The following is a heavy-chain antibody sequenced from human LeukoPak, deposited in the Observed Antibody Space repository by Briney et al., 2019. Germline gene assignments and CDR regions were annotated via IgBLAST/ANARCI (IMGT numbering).Heavy chain of an antibody. J-gene: IGHJ4*02. CDR2: IYYSGST. Sequence: SETLSLTCTVSGGSISSYYWSWIRQPPGKGLEWLGYIYYSGSTKYNPSLKSRVTISVDTSKNQFSLKLSSVTAADMAVYYCVRDMGDYWGRGTLVTVSA. D-gene: IGHD3-10*01. CDR1: GGSISSYY. CDR3: VRDMGDY. V-gene: IGHV4-59*01.